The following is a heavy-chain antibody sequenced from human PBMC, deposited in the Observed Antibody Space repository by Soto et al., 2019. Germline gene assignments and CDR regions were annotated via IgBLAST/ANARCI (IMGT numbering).Heavy chain of an antibody. CDR2: IWYDGSNK. CDR3: ARDFSGMDV. Sequence: QVQLVESGGGVVQPGRSLRLSCAASGLTFSSYGMHWVRQAPGKGLEWVAVIWYDGSNKYYADSVKGRFTISRGNSKNTLYLQMNSLRAEDTAVYYCARDFSGMDVWGQGTTVTVSS. J-gene: IGHJ6*02. CDR1: GLTFSSYG. V-gene: IGHV3-33*01.